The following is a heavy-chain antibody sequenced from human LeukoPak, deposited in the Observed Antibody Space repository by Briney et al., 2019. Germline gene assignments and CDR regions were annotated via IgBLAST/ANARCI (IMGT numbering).Heavy chain of an antibody. Sequence: KPSETLSLTCTVSGGSISSSSYYWGWIRQPPGKGLERIGSMYYSGSTYYNPSLKSRVTISVDTSKNQFSLKLSSVTAADTAVYYCARQRRNSSSWSGADFDYWGQGTLVTVSS. CDR3: ARQRRNSSSWSGADFDY. CDR1: GGSISSSSYY. J-gene: IGHJ4*02. V-gene: IGHV4-39*01. CDR2: MYYSGST. D-gene: IGHD6-13*01.